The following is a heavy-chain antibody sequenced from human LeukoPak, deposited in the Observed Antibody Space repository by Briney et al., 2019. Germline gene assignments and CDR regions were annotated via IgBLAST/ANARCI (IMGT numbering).Heavy chain of an antibody. CDR3: ARDKLGISDY. Sequence: LRLSCAASGFTFSNYALTWVRQAPGKGLEWIGYIYYSGSTYYNPSLKSRVTISVDTSKNQFSLKLSSVTAADTAVYYCARDKLGISDYWGQGTLVTVSS. CDR1: GFTFSNYA. V-gene: IGHV4-31*02. D-gene: IGHD7-27*01. J-gene: IGHJ4*02. CDR2: IYYSGST.